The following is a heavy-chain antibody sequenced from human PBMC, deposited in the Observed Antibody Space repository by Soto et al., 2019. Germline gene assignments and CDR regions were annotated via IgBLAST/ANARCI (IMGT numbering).Heavy chain of an antibody. CDR1: GFTFSDDY. D-gene: IGHD6-13*01. CDR2: ISGSSATI. V-gene: IGHV3-11*01. CDR3: VTLEAALTKY. Sequence: PEGSLRLSCAASGFTFSDDYMSWVRQTPWGGLEWLSYISGSSATIYYADSVKGRFTISRDNAKNSLYLQMNSLRADDTAVYYCVTLEAALTKYWGQGTPVTVSS. J-gene: IGHJ4*02.